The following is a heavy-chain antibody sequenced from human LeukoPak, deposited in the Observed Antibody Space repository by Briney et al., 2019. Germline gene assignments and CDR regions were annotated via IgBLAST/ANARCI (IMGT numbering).Heavy chain of an antibody. J-gene: IGHJ4*02. CDR1: GYTFTSYY. Sequence: ASVKVSCKASGYTFTSYYMHWVRQAPGQGLEWMGIINPSGGSTSYAQKFQGRVTMTRDTSTSTVYMELSSLRSEDTAVYYCARSSIAARRDRFVLDYWGQGTLVTVSS. V-gene: IGHV1-46*01. CDR3: ARSSIAARRDRFVLDY. CDR2: INPSGGST. D-gene: IGHD6-6*01.